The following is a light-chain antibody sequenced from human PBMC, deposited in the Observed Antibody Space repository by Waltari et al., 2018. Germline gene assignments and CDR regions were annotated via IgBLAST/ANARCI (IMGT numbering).Light chain of an antibody. Sequence: ELVLTQSPGTLSLSPGERATLSCRASQSLSSTYLAWYQQKPGPAPRLLIYGASSRATGIPDRFSGSGSGTDFTLSISRLEPEDSAVYYCQQYGRSPYTFGQGTKLEIK. J-gene: IGKJ2*01. CDR1: QSLSSTY. V-gene: IGKV3-20*01. CDR2: GAS. CDR3: QQYGRSPYT.